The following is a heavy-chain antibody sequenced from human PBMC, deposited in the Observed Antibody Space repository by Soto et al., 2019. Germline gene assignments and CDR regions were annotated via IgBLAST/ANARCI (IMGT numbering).Heavy chain of an antibody. CDR1: GGSISSSNW. V-gene: IGHV4-4*02. J-gene: IGHJ5*02. Sequence: SETLSLTCAVSGGSISSSNWWSWVRQPPGKGLEWIGEIYHSGSTNYNPSLKSRVTISVDKSKNQFSLKLSSVTAADTAVYYCARDYYDSSPRFDPWGQGTLVTVSS. D-gene: IGHD3-22*01. CDR3: ARDYYDSSPRFDP. CDR2: IYHSGST.